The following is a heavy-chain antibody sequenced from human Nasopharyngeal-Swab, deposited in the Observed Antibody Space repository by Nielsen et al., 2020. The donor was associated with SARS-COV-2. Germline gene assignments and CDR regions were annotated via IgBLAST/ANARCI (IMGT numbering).Heavy chain of an antibody. CDR1: GFTFSSYS. CDR3: ARSRTDYGGTWYDAFDI. D-gene: IGHD4/OR15-4a*01. V-gene: IGHV3-21*06. J-gene: IGHJ3*02. Sequence: ESLKISCAASGFTFSSYSMNWVRQAPGKGLEWVSSVSSSGSYISYADSLKGRFTISRDNVKNTLYLQMNSLRAEDTAVYYCARSRTDYGGTWYDAFDIWGQGTLVTVSS. CDR2: VSSSGSYI.